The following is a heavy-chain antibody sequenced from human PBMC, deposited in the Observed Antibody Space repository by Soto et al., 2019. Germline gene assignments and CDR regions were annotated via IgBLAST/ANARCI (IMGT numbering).Heavy chain of an antibody. CDR2: ISGSGGST. CDR3: AKVGGIAALEYYYYYMDV. D-gene: IGHD6-13*01. J-gene: IGHJ6*03. Sequence: PGGSLRLSCAASGFTFSSYAMSWVRQAPGKGLEWVSAISGSGGSTYYADSVKGRFTISRDNSKNTLYLQMNSLRAEDTAVYYCAKVGGIAALEYYYYYMDVWGKGTTVTVSS. V-gene: IGHV3-23*01. CDR1: GFTFSSYA.